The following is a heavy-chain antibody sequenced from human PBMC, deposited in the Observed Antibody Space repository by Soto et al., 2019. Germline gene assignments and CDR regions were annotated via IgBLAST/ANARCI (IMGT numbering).Heavy chain of an antibody. Sequence: TSETLSLTCAVYGGSFSGYYWSWIRQPPGKGLEWIGEINHSGSTNYNPSLKSRVTISVDTSKNQFSLKLSSVTAADTAVYYCARGLGYCSSTSCYVFWFDPWGQGTLVTVSS. CDR2: INHSGST. D-gene: IGHD2-2*01. CDR1: GGSFSGYY. CDR3: ARGLGYCSSTSCYVFWFDP. J-gene: IGHJ5*02. V-gene: IGHV4-34*01.